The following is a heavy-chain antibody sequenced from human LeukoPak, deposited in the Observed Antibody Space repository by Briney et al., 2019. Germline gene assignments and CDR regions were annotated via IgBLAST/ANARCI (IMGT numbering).Heavy chain of an antibody. V-gene: IGHV6-1*01. CDR2: TYYTFKWNT. CDR3: ARDLNSRYYYGSGSSYYFDY. J-gene: IGHJ4*02. D-gene: IGHD3-10*01. Sequence: LRLSCAISGDSVSTSGVAWNWVRQSPSRGLEWLGRTYYTFKWNTDSAVSVKSRIVVNPDTYKNQFSLQLNSVTPEDTAVYYCARDLNSRYYYGSGSSYYFDYWGQGTLVTVSS. CDR1: GDSVSTSGVA.